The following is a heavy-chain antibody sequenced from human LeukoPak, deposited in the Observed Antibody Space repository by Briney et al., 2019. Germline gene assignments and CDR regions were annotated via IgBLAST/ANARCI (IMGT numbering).Heavy chain of an antibody. CDR2: IKSKTDGGTT. V-gene: IGHV3-15*01. Sequence: PGGSLRLSCAASGFTFSNAWMSWVRQAPGKGLEWVGRIKSKTDGGTTDYAAPVKGRFTISRDDSKNTLYLQMNSLKTEDTAVYYCTTGAGYYYYYMDVWGKGTTVTVSS. J-gene: IGHJ6*03. CDR1: GFTFSNAW. CDR3: TTGAGYYYYYMDV.